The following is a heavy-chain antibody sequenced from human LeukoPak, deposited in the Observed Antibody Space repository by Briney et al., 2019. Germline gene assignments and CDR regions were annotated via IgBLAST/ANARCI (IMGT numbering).Heavy chain of an antibody. D-gene: IGHD6-19*01. V-gene: IGHV4-39*07. CDR3: AICSSAWYRGAFDI. CDR1: GGSISSSSYY. Sequence: SETLSLTCTVSGGSISSSSYYWGWIRQPPGKGLEWIGSIYYSGSTYYNPSLKSRVTISVDTSKNQFSLKLSSVTAADTAVYYCAICSSAWYRGAFDIWGQGTMVTVSS. J-gene: IGHJ3*02. CDR2: IYYSGST.